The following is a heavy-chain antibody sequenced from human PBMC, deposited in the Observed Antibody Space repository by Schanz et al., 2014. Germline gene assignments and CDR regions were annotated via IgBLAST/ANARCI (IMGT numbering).Heavy chain of an antibody. CDR2: ISHSGGSK. V-gene: IGHV3-23*01. D-gene: IGHD2-15*01. CDR1: GFTFNSYA. J-gene: IGHJ6*02. CDR3: AKGMGYCSGGTCYDCYYYGLDV. Sequence: DVQLLESGGGLVQPGGSLRLSCAASGFTFNSYAMTWVRQAPGKGLEWVSSISHSGGSKYYADSVKGRFTISRDNSENTLYLQMNSLSADDTAMFYCAKGMGYCSGGTCYDCYYYGLDVWGQGTTGTVSS.